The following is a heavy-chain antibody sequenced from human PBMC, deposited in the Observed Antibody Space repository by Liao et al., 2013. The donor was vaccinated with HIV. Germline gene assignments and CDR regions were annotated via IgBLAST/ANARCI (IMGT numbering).Heavy chain of an antibody. CDR3: ARGTIFGPDY. CDR1: GGSISSYY. CDR2: IYHSGST. V-gene: IGHV4-59*12. Sequence: QVQLQESGPGLVKPSETLSLTCTVSGGSISSYYWSWIRQPPGKGLEWIGYIYHSGSTYYNPSLKSRVTISVDRSKNQFSLKLSSVTAADTAVYYCARGTIFGPDYWGQGTLVTVSS. J-gene: IGHJ4*02. D-gene: IGHD3-3*01.